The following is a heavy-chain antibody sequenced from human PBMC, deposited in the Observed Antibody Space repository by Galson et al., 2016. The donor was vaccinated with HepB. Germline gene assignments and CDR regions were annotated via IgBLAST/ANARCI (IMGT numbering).Heavy chain of an antibody. D-gene: IGHD6-6*01. CDR2: ISWDGGST. CDR1: GFTFNDYS. J-gene: IGHJ4*02. Sequence: SLRLSCAASGFTFNDYSMHWVRQAPGKGLEWVSLISWDGGSTYYADSVKGRFTISRDNSKNSLYLQMNSLRTEDTALYYCAKAGLRQLVYTIDYWGQGTLVTVSS. V-gene: IGHV3-43*01. CDR3: AKAGLRQLVYTIDY.